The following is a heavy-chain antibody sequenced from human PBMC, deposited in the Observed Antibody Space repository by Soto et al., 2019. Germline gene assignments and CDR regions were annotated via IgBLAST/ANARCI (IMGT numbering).Heavy chain of an antibody. J-gene: IGHJ6*02. CDR2: ISSSGSTI. V-gene: IGHV3-11*04. Sequence: GSLRLSCAASGFTFSDYYMSWIRQAPGKGLEWVSYISSSGSTIYYADSVKGRFTISRDNAKNSLYLQMNRLRDEDTAIYYCTRDLYCTDGVCSYYDYGMDVWGQGTTVTVSS. D-gene: IGHD2-8*01. CDR1: GFTFSDYY. CDR3: TRDLYCTDGVCSYYDYGMDV.